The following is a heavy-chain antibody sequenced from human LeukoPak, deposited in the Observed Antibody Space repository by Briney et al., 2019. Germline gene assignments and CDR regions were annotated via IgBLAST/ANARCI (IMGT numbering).Heavy chain of an antibody. Sequence: GGSLRLSCAASGLTLSSYNMNWVRQAPGKGLEWVSSISSSSSYIYYADSVKGRFTISRDNAKNSLYLQMNSLRAEDTAVYYCAGSWGYYFDYWGQGTLVTVSS. J-gene: IGHJ4*02. V-gene: IGHV3-21*01. CDR3: AGSWGYYFDY. CDR1: GLTLSSYN. CDR2: ISSSSSYI. D-gene: IGHD7-27*01.